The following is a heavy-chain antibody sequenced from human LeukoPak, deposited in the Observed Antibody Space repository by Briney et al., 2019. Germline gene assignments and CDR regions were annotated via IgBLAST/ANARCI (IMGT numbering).Heavy chain of an antibody. CDR3: ARATRSSSWSFDY. Sequence: SETLSLTCAVYGGSFSGYYWSWIRQPPGKGLEWIGEINHSGSTNYNPSLKSRVTISVDTSKNQFSLKLSSVTAAGTAVYYCARATRSSSWSFDYWGQGTLVTVSS. J-gene: IGHJ4*02. CDR1: GGSFSGYY. V-gene: IGHV4-34*01. CDR2: INHSGST. D-gene: IGHD6-13*01.